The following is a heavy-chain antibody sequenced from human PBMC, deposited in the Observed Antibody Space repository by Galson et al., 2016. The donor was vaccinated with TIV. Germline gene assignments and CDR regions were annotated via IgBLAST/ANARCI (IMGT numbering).Heavy chain of an antibody. CDR3: AREMYFYDSSRKGDAFDV. D-gene: IGHD3-22*01. CDR2: IVPIFRTP. Sequence: SVKVSCKASEDTFSNHAISWARQAPGQGLEWMGRIVPIFRTPTYAQKFQGRVPLTADESTSTAYMELSNLRSEATAVYYCAREMYFYDSSRKGDAFDVWGQGSMVTVSS. J-gene: IGHJ3*01. V-gene: IGHV1-69*13. CDR1: EDTFSNHA.